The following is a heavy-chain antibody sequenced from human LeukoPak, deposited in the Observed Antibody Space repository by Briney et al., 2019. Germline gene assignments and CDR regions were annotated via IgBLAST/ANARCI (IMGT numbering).Heavy chain of an antibody. V-gene: IGHV1-2*02. CDR2: INPNSGGT. CDR1: GYTFIGYY. D-gene: IGHD6-19*01. CDR3: ARDSQAVAGIYYYYYAMDV. J-gene: IGHJ6*02. Sequence: ASVKVSCKASGYTFIGYYIHWVRQAPGHGLEWMGWINPNSGGTNYAQKFQGRVTMTRDTSISTAYMELSSLRSEDTAVYFCARDSQAVAGIYYYYYAMDVWGQGTTVTVSS.